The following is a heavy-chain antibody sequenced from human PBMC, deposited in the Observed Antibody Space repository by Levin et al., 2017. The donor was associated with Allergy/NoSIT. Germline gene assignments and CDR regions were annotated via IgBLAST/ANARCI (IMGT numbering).Heavy chain of an antibody. Sequence: GGSLRLSCAASGFTFSNYAMSWVRQAPGKGLEWVSAISGSGISTYYADSVKGRFTVSRDNSKSTLYLHMNSLRAEDTALYYCAKRRTTLTTLDLWGQGTLVTVSS. CDR1: GFTFSNYA. CDR2: ISGSGIST. D-gene: IGHD4-11*01. J-gene: IGHJ4*02. CDR3: AKRRTTLTTLDL. V-gene: IGHV3-23*01.